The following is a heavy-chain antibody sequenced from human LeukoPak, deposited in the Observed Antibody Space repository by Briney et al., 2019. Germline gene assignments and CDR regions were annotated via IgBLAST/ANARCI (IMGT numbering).Heavy chain of an antibody. CDR1: GGTFSSYT. CDR2: IIPILGIA. J-gene: IGHJ4*02. CDR3: ARLADNWNDDFDY. D-gene: IGHD1-20*01. V-gene: IGHV1-69*02. Sequence: RASVTVSCKASGGTFSSYTISWVRQAPGQGLEWMGRIIPILGIANYAQKLQGRVTITADKSTSTAYMELSSLRSEDTAVYYCARLADNWNDDFDYWGQGTLVTVSS.